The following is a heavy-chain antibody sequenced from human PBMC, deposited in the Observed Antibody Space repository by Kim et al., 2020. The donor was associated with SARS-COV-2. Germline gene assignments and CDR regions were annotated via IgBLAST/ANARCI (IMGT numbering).Heavy chain of an antibody. J-gene: IGHJ4*01. V-gene: IGHV6-1*01. D-gene: IGHD2-8*02. CDR1: VDSVSSNSAT. Sequence: SQTLSLTCAISVDSVSSNSATWNWIRQSPSRGLEWLGRTYYRSKWTSNYVTSVQGRLSINADTSQNQFSLQLNSMTPEDTAVYYCARAYYTGSTGSLDYW. CDR3: ARAYYTGSTGSLDY. CDR2: TYYRSKWTS.